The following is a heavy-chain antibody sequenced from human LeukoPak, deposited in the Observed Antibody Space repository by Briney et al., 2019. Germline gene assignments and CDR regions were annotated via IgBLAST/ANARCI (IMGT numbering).Heavy chain of an antibody. J-gene: IGHJ3*02. CDR2: ISSSSSTI. D-gene: IGHD4-17*01. Sequence: GGSLRLSCAASGFTFSSYSMNWVRQAPGKGLEWVSYISSSSSTIYYADSVKGRFTISRDNAKNSLYLQMNSLRAEDTAVYYCARDTGRSYGADAFDIWGQGTMVTVSS. CDR1: GFTFSSYS. V-gene: IGHV3-48*01. CDR3: ARDTGRSYGADAFDI.